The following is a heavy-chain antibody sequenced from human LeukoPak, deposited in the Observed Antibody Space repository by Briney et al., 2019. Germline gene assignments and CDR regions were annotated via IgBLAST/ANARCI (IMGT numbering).Heavy chain of an antibody. V-gene: IGHV1-69*04. CDR1: GGTFSSYG. CDR2: IIPIFGIA. Sequence: SVKVCCKASGGTFSSYGISWVRQAPGQGLEWMGRIIPIFGIANYAQKFQGRVTITADKSTSTAYMELSSLRSEDTAVYYCARGGMVAATQSSFDPRGQGTLVTVSS. CDR3: ARGGMVAATQSSFDP. J-gene: IGHJ5*02. D-gene: IGHD2-15*01.